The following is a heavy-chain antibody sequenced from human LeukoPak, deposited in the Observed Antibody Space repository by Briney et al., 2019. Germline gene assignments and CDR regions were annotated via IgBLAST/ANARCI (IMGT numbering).Heavy chain of an antibody. J-gene: IGHJ4*02. V-gene: IGHV4-59*08. CDR2: IYYSGST. CDR3: ALDYADY. Sequence: SETLSLTCTVSGGSISSYYWSWIRQPPGKGLEWIGYIYYSGSTNYNPSLKSRVTISVDTSKNQFSLKLSSVTAADTAVYYCALDYADYWGQGTLVTVSS. CDR1: GGSISSYY.